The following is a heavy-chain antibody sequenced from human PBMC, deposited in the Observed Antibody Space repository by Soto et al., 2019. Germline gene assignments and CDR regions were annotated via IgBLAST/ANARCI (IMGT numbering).Heavy chain of an antibody. D-gene: IGHD6-19*01. CDR1: GYTFTSYA. CDR2: INAGNGNT. Sequence: QVQLVQSGAEVKKPGASVKVSCKASGYTFTSYAMHWVRQAPGQGLEWMGWINAGNGNTKYSQKFQGRVTITRDTSASTAYMELSSLRSEDTAVYYCARVSGWYYFEYWGQGTLVTVSS. J-gene: IGHJ4*02. CDR3: ARVSGWYYFEY. V-gene: IGHV1-3*01.